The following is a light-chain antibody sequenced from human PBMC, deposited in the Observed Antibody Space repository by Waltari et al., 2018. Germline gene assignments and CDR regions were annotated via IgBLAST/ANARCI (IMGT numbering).Light chain of an antibody. Sequence: SYVLTQPPSVSVAPGQTARIPCEGTNRKIVNWYRQRPGQAPVLVVSDDGDRPSGIPERFSGSPSETTATLTISRVEAGDEADYYCQVWDNSGVFGTGTKVTVL. V-gene: IGLV3-21*02. CDR1: NRKI. CDR2: DDG. CDR3: QVWDNSGV. J-gene: IGLJ1*01.